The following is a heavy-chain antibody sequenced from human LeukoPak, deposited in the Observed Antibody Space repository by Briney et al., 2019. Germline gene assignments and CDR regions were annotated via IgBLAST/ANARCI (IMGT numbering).Heavy chain of an antibody. J-gene: IGHJ6*02. CDR1: GGSISSYY. D-gene: IGHD3-10*01. V-gene: IGHV4-59*01. CDR3: SQSRYYYGSGSYYSAYLMDV. CDR2: MYSSGST. Sequence: PSETLSLTCTVSGGSISSYYWSWIRQPPGKGLDWIGYMYSSGSTNYNPSLKSRVTISVDTSKNQFSLKLSSVTAADTAVYYCSQSRYYYGSGSYYSAYLMDVWGQGTTVTVSS.